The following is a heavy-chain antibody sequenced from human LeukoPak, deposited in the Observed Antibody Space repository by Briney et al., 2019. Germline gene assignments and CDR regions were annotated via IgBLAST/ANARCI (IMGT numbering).Heavy chain of an antibody. CDR3: ARHILPGYCGGDCHLQYYFDY. D-gene: IGHD2-21*02. V-gene: IGHV4-34*01. CDR1: GGSFSGYY. CDR2: INHSGST. Sequence: SETLSLTCAVYGGSFSGYYWSWIRQPPGRGLEWIGEINHSGSTNYNPSLKSRVTISVDTSKNQFSLKLSSVTAADTAVYYCARHILPGYCGGDCHLQYYFDYWGQGTLVTVSS. J-gene: IGHJ4*02.